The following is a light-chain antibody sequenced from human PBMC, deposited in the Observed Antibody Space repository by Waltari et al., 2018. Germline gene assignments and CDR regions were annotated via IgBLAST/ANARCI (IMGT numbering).Light chain of an antibody. CDR2: WSS. CDR1: QNIRFN. CDR3: HQYNKGPPWT. V-gene: IGKV3-15*01. J-gene: IGKJ1*01. Sequence: TQSPATLSVSPGERATLSCRASQNIRFNLAWYQQKHGQAPRLLMYWSSTRATGIPDRFSGSGSGTDFTLTISSLQSEDFAVYYCHQYNKGPPWTFGQGTKVEI.